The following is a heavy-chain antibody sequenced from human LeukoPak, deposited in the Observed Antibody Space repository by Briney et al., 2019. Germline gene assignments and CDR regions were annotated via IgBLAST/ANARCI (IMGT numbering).Heavy chain of an antibody. CDR1: GFTFSSYS. J-gene: IGHJ4*02. Sequence: GGSLRLSCAASGFTFSSYSMNWVRQAPGKGLEWVSYIGTSSSIIYYADSVKGRFTISRDNAKNSLYLQMNSLRDEDTAVYYCARHDHGGNSGDYWGQGTLVTVSS. D-gene: IGHD4-23*01. CDR2: IGTSSSII. V-gene: IGHV3-48*02. CDR3: ARHDHGGNSGDY.